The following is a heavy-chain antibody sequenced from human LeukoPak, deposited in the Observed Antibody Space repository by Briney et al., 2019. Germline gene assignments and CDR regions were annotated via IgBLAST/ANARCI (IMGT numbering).Heavy chain of an antibody. V-gene: IGHV4-30-4*08. Sequence: PSQTLSLTCTVSGGSISSGDFYWNWIRQSPEKGLEWIGHIYYSGSTNYNPSLKSRVAISRDTSKNQFSLHLTSVTAADTALYYCARRLNGGSYWFDSWGHGTLVTVSS. D-gene: IGHD1-26*01. CDR2: IYYSGST. CDR3: ARRLNGGSYWFDS. J-gene: IGHJ5*01. CDR1: GGSISSGDFY.